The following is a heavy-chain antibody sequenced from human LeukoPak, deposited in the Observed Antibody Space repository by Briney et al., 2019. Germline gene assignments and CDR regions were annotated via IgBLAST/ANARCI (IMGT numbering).Heavy chain of an antibody. CDR2: ISDFNGNT. D-gene: IGHD2/OR15-2a*01. J-gene: IGHJ3*02. Sequence: GASVKVSCKASGYTFASYGISWVRQAPGQGLEWMGWISDFNGNTNHAQNLQDRVTMTTDTSTSTAYMELRSLRSDDTAVYFCARVPNQYCTSRCYYTAFDIWGQGTMVTVSS. CDR3: ARVPNQYCTSRCYYTAFDI. V-gene: IGHV1-18*01. CDR1: GYTFASYG.